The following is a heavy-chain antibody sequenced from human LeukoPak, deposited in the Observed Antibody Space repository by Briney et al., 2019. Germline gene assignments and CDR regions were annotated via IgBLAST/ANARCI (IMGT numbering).Heavy chain of an antibody. D-gene: IGHD3-16*02. J-gene: IGHJ4*02. CDR1: GFTFSSYG. CDR2: ISGSGGST. V-gene: IGHV3-23*01. Sequence: GGSLRLSCAASGFTFSSYGMSWVRQAPGKGLEWVSAISGSGGSTYYADSVKGRFTISRDNSKNTLYLQMNSLRAEDTAVYYCAKDSNSESISYYDHVWGSYRYKAGFDYWGQGTLVTVSS. CDR3: AKDSNSESISYYDHVWGSYRYKAGFDY.